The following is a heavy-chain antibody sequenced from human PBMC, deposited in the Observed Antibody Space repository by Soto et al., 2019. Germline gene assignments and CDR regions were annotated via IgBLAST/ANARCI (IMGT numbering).Heavy chain of an antibody. CDR3: ASVGGNPGSTNDY. J-gene: IGHJ4*02. CDR2: IDRRAST. Sequence: HVQLQQSGAGLLKPSETLSLTCTVHVQANSYLSCSWIRQPLGKGLEWTGEIDRRASTTYIPSLICRVTRSLDTSKTPFPLTLDSVTAVDTDVYSCASVGGNPGSTNDYWDPGDGVTVS. D-gene: IGHD3-16*01. CDR1: VQANSYLS. V-gene: IGHV4-34*01.